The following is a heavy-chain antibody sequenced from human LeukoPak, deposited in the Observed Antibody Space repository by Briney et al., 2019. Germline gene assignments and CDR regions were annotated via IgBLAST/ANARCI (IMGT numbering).Heavy chain of an antibody. Sequence: WASVKVSCKASGYTFTSYAISWVRQAPGQGLGWMGWISGYNGNRKYAQKLQGRVTMTTDTSTSTAYMELRSLRSDDTAVYYCTRVGDSSGWSYYFDNWGQGTLVSVSS. D-gene: IGHD6-19*01. CDR3: TRVGDSSGWSYYFDN. J-gene: IGHJ4*02. CDR2: ISGYNGNR. CDR1: GYTFTSYA. V-gene: IGHV1-18*01.